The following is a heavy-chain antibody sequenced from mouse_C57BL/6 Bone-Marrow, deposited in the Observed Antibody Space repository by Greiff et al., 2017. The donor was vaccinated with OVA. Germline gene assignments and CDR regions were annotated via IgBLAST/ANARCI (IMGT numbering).Heavy chain of an antibody. CDR3: ARRGGSSHYYAMDY. D-gene: IGHD1-1*01. Sequence: VKLMESGPGLVQPSQSLSITCTVSGFSLTSYGVHWVRQSPGKGLEWLGVIWSGGSTDYNAAFISRLSISKDNSKSQVFFKMNSLQADDTAIYYCARRGGSSHYYAMDYWGQGTSVTVSS. V-gene: IGHV2-2*01. J-gene: IGHJ4*01. CDR1: GFSLTSYG. CDR2: IWSGGST.